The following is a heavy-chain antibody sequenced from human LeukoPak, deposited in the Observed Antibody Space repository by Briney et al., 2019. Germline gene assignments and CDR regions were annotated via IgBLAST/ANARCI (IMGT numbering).Heavy chain of an antibody. D-gene: IGHD5-12*01. CDR3: AKGSKRGVATIDY. CDR1: GFTFSSYG. CDR2: ISYDGSNK. J-gene: IGHJ4*02. Sequence: GRSLRLSCAASGFTFSSYGMHWVRQAPGKGLDWVAVISYDGSNKYYADSVKGRFTISRDNSKNTLFLQMNSLRAEDTAVYYCAKGSKRGVATIDYWGQGTLVTVSS. V-gene: IGHV3-30*18.